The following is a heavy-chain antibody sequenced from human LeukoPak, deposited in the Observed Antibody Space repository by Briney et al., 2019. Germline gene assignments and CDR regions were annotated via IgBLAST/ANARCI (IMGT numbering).Heavy chain of an antibody. CDR1: GGSISSYY. CDR3: ARGVGVYYDSSGYSDYFDY. Sequence: SETLSLTCSVSGGSISSYYWSWIRQPPGKGLEWIGHLHYSGTTNYNPSLKSRVTISVDTSKNQFSLKLSSVTAADTAVYYCARGVGVYYDSSGYSDYFDYWGQGTLVTVSS. CDR2: LHYSGTT. D-gene: IGHD3-22*01. J-gene: IGHJ4*02. V-gene: IGHV4-59*01.